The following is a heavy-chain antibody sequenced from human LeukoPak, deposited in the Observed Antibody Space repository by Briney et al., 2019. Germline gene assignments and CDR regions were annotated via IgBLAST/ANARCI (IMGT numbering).Heavy chain of an antibody. V-gene: IGHV4-34*01. D-gene: IGHD6-13*01. CDR1: GGSFSGYY. J-gene: IGHJ5*02. CDR2: INHSGST. CDR3: ARDPYSSSWKNWFDP. Sequence: PSETLSLTCAVYGGSFSGYYWSWIRQPPGKGLEWIGEINHSGSTNYNPSLKSRVTISVDTSKNQFSLKLSSVTAADTAVYYCARDPYSSSWKNWFDPWGQGILVTVSS.